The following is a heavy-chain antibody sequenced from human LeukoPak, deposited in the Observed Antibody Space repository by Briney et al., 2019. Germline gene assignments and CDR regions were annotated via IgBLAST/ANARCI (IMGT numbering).Heavy chain of an antibody. J-gene: IGHJ4*02. V-gene: IGHV3-23*01. CDR1: GFTFSNYN. CDR3: AKDVEVVTMIVVVGHY. Sequence: GGSLRLSCTASGFTFSNYNMNWVRQAPGKGLEWVSAISGSGGSTYYADSVKGRFTISRDNSKNTLYLQMNSLRAEDTAVYYCAKDVEVVTMIVVVGHYWGQGTLVTVSS. CDR2: ISGSGGST. D-gene: IGHD3-22*01.